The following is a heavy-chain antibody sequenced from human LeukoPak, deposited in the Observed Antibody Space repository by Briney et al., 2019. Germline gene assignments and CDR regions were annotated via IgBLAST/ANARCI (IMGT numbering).Heavy chain of an antibody. CDR3: ARDWRYNWNDVAFDI. Sequence: GGSLRLSCAASGFTFSSYGMHWVRQAPGKGLEWVAVIWYDGSNKYYADSVKGRFTISRDNSKNTLYLQVNSLRAEDTAVYYCARDWRYNWNDVAFDIWGQGTMVTVSS. V-gene: IGHV3-33*01. CDR2: IWYDGSNK. D-gene: IGHD1-1*01. J-gene: IGHJ3*02. CDR1: GFTFSSYG.